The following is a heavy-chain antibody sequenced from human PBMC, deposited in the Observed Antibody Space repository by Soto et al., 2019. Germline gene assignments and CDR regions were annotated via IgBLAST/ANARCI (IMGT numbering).Heavy chain of an antibody. CDR1: GVSISSYY. CDR3: ARGGGYDPPPEFDY. V-gene: IGHV4-59*01. D-gene: IGHD5-12*01. Sequence: SETLSLTCTVSGVSISSYYWSWIRQPPGKGLEWIGYIYYSGSTNYNPSLKSRVTISVDTSKNQFSLKLSSVTAADTAVYYCARGGGYDPPPEFDYWGQGTLVTVSS. J-gene: IGHJ4*02. CDR2: IYYSGST.